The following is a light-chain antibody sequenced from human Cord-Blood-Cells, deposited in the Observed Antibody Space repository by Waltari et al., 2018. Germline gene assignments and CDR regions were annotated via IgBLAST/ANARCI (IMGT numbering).Light chain of an antibody. CDR2: SNN. Sequence: QSVLTRPPSASGTPGQRVTIPCSGSSSHIGSNTVNWYQQPPGTAPKLLIYSNNQRPSGVPDRFSGSKSGTSASLAISGLQSEDEADYYCAAWDDSLNGWVFGGGTKLTVL. J-gene: IGLJ3*02. CDR3: AAWDDSLNGWV. CDR1: SSHIGSNT. V-gene: IGLV1-44*01.